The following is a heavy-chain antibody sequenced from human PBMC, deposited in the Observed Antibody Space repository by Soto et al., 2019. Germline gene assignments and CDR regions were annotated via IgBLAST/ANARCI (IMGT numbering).Heavy chain of an antibody. CDR1: GFTFSNYA. D-gene: IGHD5-12*01. J-gene: IGHJ4*02. CDR3: AKDTPQWRGYRGYDSGGYYFDS. Sequence: GGSLRLSCAASGFTFSNYAMSWVRQAPGKGLEWVSAISAGGGSTYYADSVKGRFTVSRDNSESTLYLQISSLRAEDTAVYYCAKDTPQWRGYRGYDSGGYYFDSWGLGTLVTVSS. V-gene: IGHV3-23*01. CDR2: ISAGGGST.